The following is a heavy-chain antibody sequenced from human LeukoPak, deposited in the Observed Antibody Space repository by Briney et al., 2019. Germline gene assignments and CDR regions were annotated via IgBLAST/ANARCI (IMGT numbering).Heavy chain of an antibody. J-gene: IGHJ4*02. Sequence: PGGSLRLSCAASGFTVSSNYMSWVRQPPGKGLEWIGEINHSGSTNYNPSLKSRVTISVDTSKNQFSLKLSSVTAADMAVYYCARGQRIAARRSAWSLGYFDYWGQGTLVTVSS. D-gene: IGHD6-6*01. CDR3: ARGQRIAARRSAWSLGYFDY. V-gene: IGHV4-34*01. CDR2: INHSGST. CDR1: GFTVSSNY.